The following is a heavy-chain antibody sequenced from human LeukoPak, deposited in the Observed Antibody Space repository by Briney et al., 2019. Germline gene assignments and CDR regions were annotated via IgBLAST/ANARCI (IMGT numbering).Heavy chain of an antibody. D-gene: IGHD3-3*01. J-gene: IGHJ5*02. CDR3: ARGVSSNYDFWSGYLRSSWFDP. Sequence: PSETLSLTCAVYGGSFSGYYWSWIRQPPGKGLEWIGEINHSGSTNYNPSLKSRVTISVDTSKNQFSLKLSSVTAADTAVYYCARGVSSNYDFWSGYLRSSWFDPWGQGTLVTVSS. CDR1: GGSFSGYY. CDR2: INHSGST. V-gene: IGHV4-34*01.